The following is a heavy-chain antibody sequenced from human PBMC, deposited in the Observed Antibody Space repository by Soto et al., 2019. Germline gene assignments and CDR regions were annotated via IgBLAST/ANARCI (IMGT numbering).Heavy chain of an antibody. V-gene: IGHV4-30-4*01. CDR1: GGSISSGDYY. CDR2: IYYSGST. J-gene: IGHJ4*02. Sequence: QVQLQESSPGLVKPSQTLSLTCTVSGGSISSGDYYWSWIRQPPGKGLEWIGYIYYSGSTYYNPSLKSRVTISVDTSKNQFSLKLSSVTAADTAVYYCAREGGYYDSSGSLGYWGQGTLVTVSS. D-gene: IGHD3-22*01. CDR3: AREGGYYDSSGSLGY.